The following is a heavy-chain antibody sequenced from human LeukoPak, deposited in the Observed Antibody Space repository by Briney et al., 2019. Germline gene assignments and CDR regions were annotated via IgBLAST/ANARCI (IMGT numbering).Heavy chain of an antibody. Sequence: PGQSLRLSCAASGFTFSSYSMNWVRQAPGKGLEWVSSIGSSSEYVYYADSVKGRFTISRDNPKNSLYLQMNSLRTEDTALYYCARVGGYTYGYAFDYWGQGTLVTVSS. J-gene: IGHJ4*02. V-gene: IGHV3-21*01. D-gene: IGHD5-18*01. CDR2: IGSSSEYV. CDR3: ARVGGYTYGYAFDY. CDR1: GFTFSSYS.